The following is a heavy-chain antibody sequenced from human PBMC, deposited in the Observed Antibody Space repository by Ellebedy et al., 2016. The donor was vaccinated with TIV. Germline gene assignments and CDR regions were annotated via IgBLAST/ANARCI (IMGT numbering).Heavy chain of an antibody. CDR2: ISSSSSYI. D-gene: IGHD4-17*01. CDR3: ARDDYGDYVSSYYYYGMDV. V-gene: IGHV3-21*01. CDR1: GFTVSSNY. J-gene: IGHJ6*02. Sequence: GGSLRLSXAASGFTVSSNYMSWVRQAPGKGLEWVSSISSSSSYIYYADSVKGRFTISRDNAKNSLYLQMNSLRAEDTAVYYCARDDYGDYVSSYYYYGMDVWGQGTTVTVSS.